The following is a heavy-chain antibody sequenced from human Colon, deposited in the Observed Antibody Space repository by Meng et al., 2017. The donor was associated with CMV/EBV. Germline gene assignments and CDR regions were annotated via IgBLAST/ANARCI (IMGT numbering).Heavy chain of an antibody. CDR3: AKSGLGYCSSTSCLFDY. J-gene: IGHJ4*02. D-gene: IGHD2-2*01. CDR2: IWYDGSNK. V-gene: IGHV3-33*06. Sequence: FTLSSYGMHWVRQAPGKGLEWVAVIWYDGSNKYYADSVKGRFTISRDNSKNTLYLQMNSLRAEDTAVYYCAKSGLGYCSSTSCLFDYWGQGTLVTVSS. CDR1: FTLSSYG.